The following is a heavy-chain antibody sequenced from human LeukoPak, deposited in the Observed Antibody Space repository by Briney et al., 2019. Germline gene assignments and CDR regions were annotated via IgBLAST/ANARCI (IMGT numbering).Heavy chain of an antibody. CDR3: ARGLGNWFDP. Sequence: SETLSLTCTVSGGSISDYFWSWIRQPPGKGLEWIGYIYYSGSANYNPSLKSRVTISVDTSKSHFSLKLSSVTAADTAVYYCARGLGNWFDPWGQGTLVTVSS. J-gene: IGHJ5*02. V-gene: IGHV4-59*12. CDR2: IYYSGSA. CDR1: GGSISDYF.